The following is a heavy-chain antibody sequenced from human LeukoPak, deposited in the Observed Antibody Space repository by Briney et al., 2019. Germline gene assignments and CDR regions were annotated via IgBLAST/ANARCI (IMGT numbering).Heavy chain of an antibody. D-gene: IGHD2-2*02. J-gene: IGHJ4*02. CDR1: GYTFTRYD. CDR2: MNPNSGNT. CDR3: AIGGDSTTSCYRCFDY. V-gene: IGHV1-8*01. Sequence: ASVKVSCKASGYTFTRYDINWVRQATGQGLEWMGWMNPNSGNTGYAQKFQGRVTMTRNTSISTAYMELSSLRSEDTAVYYCAIGGDSTTSCYRCFDYGGQGTLVTVSS.